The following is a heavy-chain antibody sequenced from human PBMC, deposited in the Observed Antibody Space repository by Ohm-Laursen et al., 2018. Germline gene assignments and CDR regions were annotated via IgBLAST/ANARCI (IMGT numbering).Heavy chain of an antibody. CDR1: GFTFSSYS. V-gene: IGHV3-66*01. Sequence: SLRLSCSASGFTFSSYSMNWVRQAPGKGLEWVSLIYTSGATKYADSLKGRFTISRDNSKNTVYIEMNSLRAEDTAVYYCARRYSSGWYHDYWGQGTLVTVSS. J-gene: IGHJ4*02. CDR3: ARRYSSGWYHDY. D-gene: IGHD6-19*01. CDR2: IYTSGAT.